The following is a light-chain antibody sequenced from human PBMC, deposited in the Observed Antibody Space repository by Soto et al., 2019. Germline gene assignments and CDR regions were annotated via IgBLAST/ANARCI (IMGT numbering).Light chain of an antibody. V-gene: IGKV1-9*01. CDR3: QQGYSNPWT. CDR1: QGISSY. J-gene: IGKJ1*01. Sequence: DVQMTQSPSSLSASVGDRVTITCRASQGISSYLAWCQQKPGKAPKLLIYAASNLQSGVPSRFSGSGSGTNFTLSLNSLQPEDFATYYCQQGYSNPWTFGQGTKVDIK. CDR2: AAS.